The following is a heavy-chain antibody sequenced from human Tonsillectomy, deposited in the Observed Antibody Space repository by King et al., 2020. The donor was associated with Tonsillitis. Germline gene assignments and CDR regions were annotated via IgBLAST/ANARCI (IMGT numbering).Heavy chain of an antibody. CDR1: GFTFSSYW. V-gene: IGHV3-7*03. CDR2: IKQDGSGK. J-gene: IGHJ6*02. CDR3: ARDKYEAFGVSYYYGMDV. Sequence: DVQLVESGGILVQPGGSLRLSCAASGFTFSSYWMSWVRQAPGKGLEWVANIKQDGSGKYYVDSVKGRFTISRDNAKNSLYLQMNSLRDEDTAVYYCARDKYEAFGVSYYYGMDVWGQGTTVTVSS. D-gene: IGHD3-10*01.